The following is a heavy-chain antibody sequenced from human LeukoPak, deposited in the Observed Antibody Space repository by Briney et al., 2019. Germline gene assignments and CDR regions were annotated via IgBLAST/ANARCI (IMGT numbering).Heavy chain of an antibody. V-gene: IGHV1-24*01. CDR1: GGTFSSYA. CDR3: ATGLQWLVY. CDR2: FDPEDGET. J-gene: IGHJ4*02. D-gene: IGHD6-19*01. Sequence: ASVKVSCKASGGTFSSYAISWVRQAPGKGLEWMGGFDPEDGETIYAQKFQGRVTMTEDTSTDTAYMELSSLRSEDTAVYYCATGLQWLVYWGQGTLVTVSS.